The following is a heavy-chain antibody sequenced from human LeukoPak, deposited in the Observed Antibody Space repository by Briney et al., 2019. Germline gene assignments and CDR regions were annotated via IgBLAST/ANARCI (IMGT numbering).Heavy chain of an antibody. V-gene: IGHV3-43D*03. CDR3: AKDRGYSGYGYSDY. J-gene: IGHJ4*02. Sequence: AGGSLRLSCAASGFTFDDYAMHWVRQAPGKGLEWVSLISWDGGSTYYADSVKGRFTISRDNSKNSLYLQMNSLRAEDTALYYCAKDRGYSGYGYSDYWGQGTLVTVSS. CDR1: GFTFDDYA. CDR2: ISWDGGST. D-gene: IGHD5-12*01.